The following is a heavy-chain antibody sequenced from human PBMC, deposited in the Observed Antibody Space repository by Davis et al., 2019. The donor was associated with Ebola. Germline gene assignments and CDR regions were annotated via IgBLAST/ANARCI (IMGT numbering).Heavy chain of an antibody. D-gene: IGHD3-9*01. CDR2: LGTSADT. CDR1: GFSVSDKY. CDR3: VKDTSDIWFDI. Sequence: GESLKISCAASGFSVSDKYMSWVRQAPGKGLEWVSTLGTSADTYYADSVKGRFTISRDNSKNTLNLQMNGLRVEDTAIYYCVKDTSDIWFDIWGQGTMVTVSS. J-gene: IGHJ3*02. V-gene: IGHV3-53*01.